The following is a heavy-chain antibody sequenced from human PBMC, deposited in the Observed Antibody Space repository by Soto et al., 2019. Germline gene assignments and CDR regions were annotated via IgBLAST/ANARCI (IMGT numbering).Heavy chain of an antibody. J-gene: IGHJ3*02. CDR1: GGSISSSSYY. CDR3: ARGLVATMGNAFDI. Sequence: SETLSLTCTVSGGSISSSSYYWGWIRQPPGKGLEWIGSIYYSGSTYYNPSLKSRVTISVDTSKNQFSLKLSSVTAADTAVYYCARGLVATMGNAFDIWGQGTMVTVSS. D-gene: IGHD5-12*01. CDR2: IYYSGST. V-gene: IGHV4-39*01.